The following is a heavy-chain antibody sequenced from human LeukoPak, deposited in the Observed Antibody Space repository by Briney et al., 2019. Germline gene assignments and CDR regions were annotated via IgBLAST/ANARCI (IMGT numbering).Heavy chain of an antibody. V-gene: IGHV4-4*08. Sequence: SETLSLTCSVSGGSISSYYWSWIRQPPGKGLEWIGRIYTSGSTNYNPSLKSRVTISVDTSKNQFSLKLSSVTAADTAVYYCARVSFRGPIDYWGQGTLVTVSS. J-gene: IGHJ4*02. CDR1: GGSISSYY. CDR2: IYTSGST. CDR3: ARVSFRGPIDY. D-gene: IGHD2-2*02.